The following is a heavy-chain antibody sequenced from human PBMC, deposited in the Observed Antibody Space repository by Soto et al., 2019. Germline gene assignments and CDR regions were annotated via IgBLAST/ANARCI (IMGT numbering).Heavy chain of an antibody. CDR1: GGSVSSVRYY. J-gene: IGHJ5*02. CDR2: IYHSAST. Sequence: SETLSLTCPVSGGSVSSVRYYWSWIRQPPGRVLEWIGYIYHSASTNSNPSLKSRVTMSVDTSKNQFSLKLSSVTAADTAVYYCERSCSSVTCHGFDPLGQGTLVTFS. CDR3: ERSCSSVTCHGFDP. D-gene: IGHD2-2*01. V-gene: IGHV4-61*01.